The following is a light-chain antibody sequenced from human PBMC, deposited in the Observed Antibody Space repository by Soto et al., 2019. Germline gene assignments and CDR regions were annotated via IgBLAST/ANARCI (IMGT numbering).Light chain of an antibody. V-gene: IGKV1-5*03. J-gene: IGKJ1*01. CDR3: QHYNSYSEA. Sequence: DIQMTQSPSTLSGSVGDRVTITCRASQTISSWLAWYQQKPGKAPKLLIYKASTLNSGVPSRFSGSGSGTEFTLTISCLQPDDFATYYCQHYNSYSEAFGQGTKVELK. CDR2: KAS. CDR1: QTISSW.